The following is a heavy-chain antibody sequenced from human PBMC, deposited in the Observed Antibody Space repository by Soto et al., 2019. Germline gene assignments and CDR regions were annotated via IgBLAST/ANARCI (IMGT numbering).Heavy chain of an antibody. CDR1: GGSISTGGYY. J-gene: IGHJ5*02. D-gene: IGHD3-9*01. CDR3: ARQLTYYDILTGYPYPSWFDP. CDR2: FYYSGST. V-gene: IGHV4-31*03. Sequence: TSETLSLTCTVSGGSISTGGYYWNWIRQHPGKGLEWIGYFYYSGSTYYNPSLKSRVTISVNTSKNQFSLKLSSVTAADTAVYYCARQLTYYDILTGYPYPSWFDPWGQGTLVTVSS.